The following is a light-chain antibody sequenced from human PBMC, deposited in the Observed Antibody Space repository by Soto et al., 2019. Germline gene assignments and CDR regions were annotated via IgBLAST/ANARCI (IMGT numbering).Light chain of an antibody. CDR1: QSVSSN. V-gene: IGKV3D-15*01. CDR2: DAS. J-gene: IGKJ1*01. Sequence: IGMTHSPATLSVNLGERATLSCRASQSVSSNLAWYQQKPGQAPRLLIYDASSRATGIPDRFSGSGSGTEFTLTISSLQSEDCALYYSKLYNYWLRTFGQGSKLDI. CDR3: KLYNYWLRT.